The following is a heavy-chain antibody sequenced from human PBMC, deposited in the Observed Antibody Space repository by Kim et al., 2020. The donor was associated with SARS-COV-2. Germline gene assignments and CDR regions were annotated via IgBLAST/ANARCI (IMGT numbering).Heavy chain of an antibody. CDR2: INTDGSST. V-gene: IGHV3-74*01. CDR1: GFTFRSYG. CDR3: ATRALVGAAAGVNY. Sequence: GGSLRLSCAASGFTFRSYGMHWVRQAPGKGLVWVSRINTDGSSTTYADSVKGRFTISRDNAKNTLYLQMNSLRAEDTAVYYCATRALVGAAAGVNYWGQGTPVTVSS. D-gene: IGHD1-26*01. J-gene: IGHJ4*02.